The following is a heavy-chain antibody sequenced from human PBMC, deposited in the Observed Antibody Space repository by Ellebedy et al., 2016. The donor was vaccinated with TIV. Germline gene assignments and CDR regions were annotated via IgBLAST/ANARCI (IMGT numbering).Heavy chain of an antibody. CDR3: ARGLPGDSYYYYYGMDV. V-gene: IGHV3-53*01. J-gene: IGHJ6*02. CDR2: IYSGGST. CDR1: GFTVSSNY. Sequence: GESLTISCAASGFTVSSNYMSWVRQAPGKGLEWVSVIYSGGSTYYADSVKGRFTISRDNSKNTLYLQMNSLRAEDTAVDYCARGLPGDSYYYYYGMDVWGQGTTVTVSS. D-gene: IGHD4-17*01.